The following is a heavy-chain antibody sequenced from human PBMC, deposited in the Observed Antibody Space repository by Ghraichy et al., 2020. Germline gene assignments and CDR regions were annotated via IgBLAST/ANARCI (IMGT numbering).Heavy chain of an antibody. Sequence: SQTLSLTCTVSGGSISSYYWSWIRQPPGKGLEWIGYIYYSGSTNYNPSLKSRVTISVDTSKNQFSLKLSSVTAADTAVYYCARATGRQLVTDPYYYGMDVWGQGTSVTVSS. J-gene: IGHJ6*02. D-gene: IGHD6-13*01. V-gene: IGHV4-59*01. CDR2: IYYSGST. CDR1: GGSISSYY. CDR3: ARATGRQLVTDPYYYGMDV.